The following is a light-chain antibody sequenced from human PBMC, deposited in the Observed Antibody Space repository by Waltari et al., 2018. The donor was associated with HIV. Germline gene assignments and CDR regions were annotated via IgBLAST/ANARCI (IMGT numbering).Light chain of an antibody. CDR1: QSILSTAGNRHY. CDR3: QQYYDAPYT. J-gene: IGKJ2*01. Sequence: IVMTQSPDSLGVSLGERATLNCKSSQSILSTAGNRHYLAWYQQRPGQAPNLLIYWATTRESGVPDRISGSGSGTDFTLTINSLQAEDVAVYYCQQYYDAPYTFGQGTKEDI. CDR2: WAT. V-gene: IGKV4-1*01.